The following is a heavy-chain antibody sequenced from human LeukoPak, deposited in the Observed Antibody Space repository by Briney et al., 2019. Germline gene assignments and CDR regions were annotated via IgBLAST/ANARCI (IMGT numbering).Heavy chain of an antibody. V-gene: IGHV1-24*01. Sequence: ASVKVSCKVSGYTLTELSKHWVRQAPGKGLEWMGGFDPEDGETIYAQKFQGRVTMTEDTSTDTAYMELSSLRSEDTAVYYCATLVVGLGYYYYGMDVWGQGTLVTVSS. D-gene: IGHD2-15*01. J-gene: IGHJ6*02. CDR1: GYTLTELS. CDR3: ATLVVGLGYYYYGMDV. CDR2: FDPEDGET.